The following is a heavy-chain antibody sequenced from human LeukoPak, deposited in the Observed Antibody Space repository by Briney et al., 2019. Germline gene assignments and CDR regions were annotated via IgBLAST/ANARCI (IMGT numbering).Heavy chain of an antibody. D-gene: IGHD5-24*01. CDR3: ARAVARDGYPYYLDY. Sequence: GGSLRLSCAASGFTFSDYYMSWIRRAPGEGLEWVSYIVDGGSSIFYADSVKGRFTISGDNAKNSLYLQMNSLRAEDTAVYYCARAVARDGYPYYLDYWGQGTLVTVSS. CDR1: GFTFSDYY. J-gene: IGHJ4*02. V-gene: IGHV3-11*01. CDR2: IVDGGSSI.